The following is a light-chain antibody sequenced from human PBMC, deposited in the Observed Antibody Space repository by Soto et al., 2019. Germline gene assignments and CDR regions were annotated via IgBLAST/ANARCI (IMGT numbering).Light chain of an antibody. Sequence: DIQMTQSPSTLSASVGDRVTITCRASQSISTWLAWYQQKPGKAPNLLIYDASSLQSGVPSRFSGSGSGTEFTLTISSLQPGDFATYYCQQYKSYPFTFGPGTKVEIK. CDR3: QQYKSYPFT. V-gene: IGKV1-5*01. J-gene: IGKJ3*01. CDR2: DAS. CDR1: QSISTW.